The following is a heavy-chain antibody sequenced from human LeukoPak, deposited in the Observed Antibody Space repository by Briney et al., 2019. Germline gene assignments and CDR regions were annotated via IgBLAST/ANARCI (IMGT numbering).Heavy chain of an antibody. Sequence: LETLSLTCTVSGGSISSSSYYWGWIRQPPGKGLEWIGSIYYSGSTYYNPSLKSRVTISVDTSKNQFSLKLSSVTAADTAVYYCARGVSDTAMVIRSSNAFDIWGQGTMVTVSS. CDR3: ARGVSDTAMVIRSSNAFDI. D-gene: IGHD5-18*01. CDR2: IYYSGST. V-gene: IGHV4-39*07. CDR1: GGSISSSSYY. J-gene: IGHJ3*02.